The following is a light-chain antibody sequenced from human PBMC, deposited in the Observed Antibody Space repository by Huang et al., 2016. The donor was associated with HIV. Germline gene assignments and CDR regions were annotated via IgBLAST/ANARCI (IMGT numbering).Light chain of an antibody. CDR1: QSVSSN. V-gene: IGKV3-15*01. CDR2: GAS. J-gene: IGKJ4*01. CDR3: QQYNNWPPLT. Sequence: EIVMTQSPATLSVSPGERATLSCRASQSVSSNLAWYQQKPGQAPRLRIYGASTRATGIPARFSGSGSETEFTLTIRSLQSEDFAVYYCQQYNNWPPLTFGGGTKVEIK.